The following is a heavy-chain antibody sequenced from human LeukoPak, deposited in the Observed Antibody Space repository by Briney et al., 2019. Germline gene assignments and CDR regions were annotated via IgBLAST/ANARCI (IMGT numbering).Heavy chain of an antibody. J-gene: IGHJ4*02. CDR2: IYYSGST. CDR1: GYSIASGYF. V-gene: IGHV4-38-2*02. CDR3: ATRGGGRGIAAAGDFDY. D-gene: IGHD6-13*01. Sequence: SETLSLTCTVSGYSIASGYFWGWIRQPPGKGLEWIGSIYYSGSTYYNPSLKSRVTISVDTSKNQFSLKLSSVTAADTAVYYCATRGGGRGIAAAGDFDYWGQGILVTVSS.